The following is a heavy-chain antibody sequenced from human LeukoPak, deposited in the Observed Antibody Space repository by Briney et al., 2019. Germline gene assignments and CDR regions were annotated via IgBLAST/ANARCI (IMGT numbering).Heavy chain of an antibody. J-gene: IGHJ5*02. V-gene: IGHV1-46*01. Sequence: ASVKVSCKASGYTFTSYYMHWVRQAPGQGLEWMGIINPSGGSTSYAQKFQGRVTMTRDTSTSTVCMELSSLRSEDTAVYYCARDAGSSSRALPMYNWFDPWGQGTLVTVSS. CDR3: ARDAGSSSRALPMYNWFDP. CDR1: GYTFTSYY. D-gene: IGHD6-13*01. CDR2: INPSGGST.